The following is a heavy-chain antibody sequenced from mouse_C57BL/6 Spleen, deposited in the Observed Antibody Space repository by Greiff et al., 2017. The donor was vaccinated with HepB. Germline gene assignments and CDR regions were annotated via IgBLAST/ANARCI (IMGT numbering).Heavy chain of an antibody. J-gene: IGHJ1*03. CDR1: GYAFSSYW. CDR2: IYPGDGDT. V-gene: IGHV1-80*01. D-gene: IGHD1-1*01. Sequence: VQGVESGAELVKPGASVKISCKASGYAFSSYWMNWVKQRPGKGLEWIGQIYPGDGDTNYNGKFKGKATLTADKSSSTAYMQLSSLTSEDSAVYFCARRGVVATRGYFDVWGTGTTVTVSS. CDR3: ARRGVVATRGYFDV.